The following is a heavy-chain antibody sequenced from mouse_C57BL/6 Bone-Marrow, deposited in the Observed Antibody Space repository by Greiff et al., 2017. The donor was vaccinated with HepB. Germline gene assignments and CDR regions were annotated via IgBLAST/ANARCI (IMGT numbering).Heavy chain of an antibody. D-gene: IGHD2-3*01. V-gene: IGHV1-47*01. Sequence: LQESGAELVKPGASVKMSCKASGYTFTTYPIEWMKQNHGKSLEWIGNFHPYNDDTKYNEKFKGKATLTVEKSSSTVYLELSRLTSDDSAVYYCARRDYDGYGYFDVWGTGTTVTVSS. CDR3: ARRDYDGYGYFDV. J-gene: IGHJ1*03. CDR1: GYTFTTYP. CDR2: FHPYNDDT.